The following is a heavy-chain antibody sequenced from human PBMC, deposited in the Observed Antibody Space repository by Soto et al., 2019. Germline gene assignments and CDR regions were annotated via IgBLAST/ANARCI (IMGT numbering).Heavy chain of an antibody. V-gene: IGHV4-59*13. CDR1: GFSITRYY. J-gene: IGHJ3*02. D-gene: IGHD3-10*01. CDR3: ARVWGGAFDI. CDR2: IHYSGST. Sequence: SETLSLTNTDSGFSITRYYWSWIRQPPGKGLEWIGYIHYSGSTNHNSSLKSRVTISVDTSKNQLSLKLSSVTAADTAVYYCARVWGGAFDIWGQGTMVT.